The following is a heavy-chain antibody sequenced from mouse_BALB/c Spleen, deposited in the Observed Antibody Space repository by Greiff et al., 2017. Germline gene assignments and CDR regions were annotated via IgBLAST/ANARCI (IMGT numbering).Heavy chain of an antibody. Sequence: EVKVEESGGGLVKPGGSLKLSCAASGFTFSSYAMSWVRQTPEKRLEWVASISSGGSTYYPDSVKGRFTISRDNARNILYLQMSRLRSEDTAMYYCAREGYYGYDWFAYWGQGTLVTVSA. CDR2: ISSGGST. CDR3: AREGYYGYDWFAY. J-gene: IGHJ3*01. CDR1: GFTFSSYA. V-gene: IGHV5-6-5*01. D-gene: IGHD2-2*01.